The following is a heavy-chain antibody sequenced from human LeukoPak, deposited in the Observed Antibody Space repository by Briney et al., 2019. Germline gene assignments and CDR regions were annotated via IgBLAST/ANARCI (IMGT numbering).Heavy chain of an antibody. Sequence: ASVKVSCKASGYTFTSYDINWVRQATGQGLEWMGWMNPNSGGTNYAQKFQGWVTMTRDTSISTAYMELSRLRSDDTAVYYCARDKDSSSWLAFDYWGQGTLVTVSS. CDR2: MNPNSGGT. V-gene: IGHV1-2*04. D-gene: IGHD6-13*01. J-gene: IGHJ4*02. CDR1: GYTFTSYD. CDR3: ARDKDSSSWLAFDY.